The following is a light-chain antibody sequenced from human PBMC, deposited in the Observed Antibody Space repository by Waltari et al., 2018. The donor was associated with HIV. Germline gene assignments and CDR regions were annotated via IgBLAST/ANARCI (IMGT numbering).Light chain of an antibody. CDR2: SYN. CDR1: SSNIGSNT. Sequence: QSVLTQPPSASGTPGQRVTISCSGSSSNIGSNTVNWYQQLPGTAPKLLIYSYNLRPSGVPDRFSGSKSGTSASLAISGRQSEDEADYYCAAWDDSLKGPIFGGGTKVTVL. J-gene: IGLJ2*01. V-gene: IGLV1-44*01. CDR3: AAWDDSLKGPI.